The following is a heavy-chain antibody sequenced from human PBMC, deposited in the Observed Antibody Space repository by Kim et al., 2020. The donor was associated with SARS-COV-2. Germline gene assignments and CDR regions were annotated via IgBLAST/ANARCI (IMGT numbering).Heavy chain of an antibody. CDR3: AGAAGNPLWYMDV. CDR1: GGSFSGYY. CDR2: INHSGST. J-gene: IGHJ6*03. D-gene: IGHD6-13*01. Sequence: SETLSLTCAVYGGSFSGYYWSWIRQPPGKGLEWIGEINHSGSTNYNPSLKSRVTISVDTSKNQFSLKLSSVTAADTAVYYCAGAAGNPLWYMDVWGKGTTVTVSS. V-gene: IGHV4-34*01.